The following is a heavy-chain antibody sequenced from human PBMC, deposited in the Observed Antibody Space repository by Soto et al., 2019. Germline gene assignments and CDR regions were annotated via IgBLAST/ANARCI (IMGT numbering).Heavy chain of an antibody. J-gene: IGHJ6*02. Sequence: ASVEASCKASGYTFTGYYMHWVRQAPRQGLEWMGWINPNSGGTNYAQKFQGWVTMTRDTSISTAYMELSRLRSDDTAVYYCARERLAAAGSVYHYYGMDVWGQGTTVTVSS. V-gene: IGHV1-2*04. D-gene: IGHD6-13*01. CDR1: GYTFTGYY. CDR3: ARERLAAAGSVYHYYGMDV. CDR2: INPNSGGT.